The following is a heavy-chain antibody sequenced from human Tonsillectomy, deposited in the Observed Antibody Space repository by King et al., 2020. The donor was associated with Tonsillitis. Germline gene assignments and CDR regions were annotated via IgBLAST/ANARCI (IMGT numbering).Heavy chain of an antibody. CDR2: MNIDGTTI. Sequence: VQLVESGGGLVQPGGSLRLSCAASGFTFTDYWMHWVRQAPGEGLVWISRMNIDGTTISYADPVKGRSTISRDNAKNTVYLQLNSLRVEDTAVYYGFRGWREAFDPWGQGTLVAVSS. CDR1: GFTFTDYW. CDR3: FRGWREAFDP. D-gene: IGHD2-15*01. V-gene: IGHV3-74*01. J-gene: IGHJ5*02.